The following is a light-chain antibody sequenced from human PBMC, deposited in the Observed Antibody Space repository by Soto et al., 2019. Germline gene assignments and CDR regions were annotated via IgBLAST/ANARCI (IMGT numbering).Light chain of an antibody. CDR3: SSYSGTNYHYV. CDR2: EVS. V-gene: IGLV2-8*01. J-gene: IGLJ1*01. Sequence: QSALTQPASACGYFGQSVTTLCTETSSDFGGYNYVSWYQQHPGKAPKLMIYEVSERPSGVPDRFSGSKSGNTASLTVSGLQADDEADYYCSSYSGTNYHYVFGTGTKVTVL. CDR1: SSDFGGYNY.